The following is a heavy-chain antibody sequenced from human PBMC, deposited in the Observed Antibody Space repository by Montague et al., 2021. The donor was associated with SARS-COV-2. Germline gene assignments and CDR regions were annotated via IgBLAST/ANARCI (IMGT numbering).Heavy chain of an antibody. J-gene: IGHJ6*02. Sequence: SETLSLTCAVYGGSVRGSTWIWISHHPGKGLEWIWKISHSGSTNYNPSLKSRVTIPIDTSKNQFSLKLSSVTAADTAVYYCTRFAYRLLFIASYYGMDVWGQGTTVTVSS. V-gene: IGHV4-34*01. CDR3: TRFAYRLLFIASYYGMDV. D-gene: IGHD2-2*01. CDR1: GGSVRGST. CDR2: ISHSGST.